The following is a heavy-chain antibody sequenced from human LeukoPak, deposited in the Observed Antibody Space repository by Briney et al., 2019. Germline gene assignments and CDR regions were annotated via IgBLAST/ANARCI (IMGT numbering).Heavy chain of an antibody. D-gene: IGHD4-17*01. Sequence: GGSLRLSCAASGFTFSSYWMHWVRQAPGKGLVWVSRINGDGSGTNYAGSVRGRFTISRDNAKNTLYLQMNSLRAEDTAVYYCASGSGDFGDPFDYWGQGTLVTVSS. V-gene: IGHV3-74*01. CDR2: INGDGSGT. CDR3: ASGSGDFGDPFDY. CDR1: GFTFSSYW. J-gene: IGHJ4*02.